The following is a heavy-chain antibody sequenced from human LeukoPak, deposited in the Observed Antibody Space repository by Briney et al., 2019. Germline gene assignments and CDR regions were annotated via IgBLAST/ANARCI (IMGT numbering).Heavy chain of an antibody. V-gene: IGHV3-30*02. CDR2: IRFDGTSE. D-gene: IGHD3-3*01. Sequence: QSGGSLRLSCAASGVTFSNFGMHWVRQAPGKGLEWLAFIRFDGTSEFYADSVKARFTISRDNSQNTVSLQLNNLRIEDTALYYCAKTSLSDPSGHYYYMDVWGKGTTVTVSS. CDR1: GVTFSNFG. J-gene: IGHJ6*03. CDR3: AKTSLSDPSGHYYYMDV.